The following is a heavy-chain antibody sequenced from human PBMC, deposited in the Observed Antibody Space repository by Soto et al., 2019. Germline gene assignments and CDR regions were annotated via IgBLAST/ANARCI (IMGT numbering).Heavy chain of an antibody. Sequence: GASVKVSCKASGYTFTSYDINWVRQATGQGLEWMGWMNPNSGNTGYAQKFQGRATMTRNTSISTAYMELSSLRSEDTDVYYCSGEVNFYGLDVWGQGTTVTV. CDR3: SGEVNFYGLDV. CDR2: MNPNSGNT. V-gene: IGHV1-8*01. CDR1: GYTFTSYD. J-gene: IGHJ6*02.